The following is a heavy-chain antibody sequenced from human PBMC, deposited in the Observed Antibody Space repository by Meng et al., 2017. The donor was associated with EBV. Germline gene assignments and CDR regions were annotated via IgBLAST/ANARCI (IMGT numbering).Heavy chain of an antibody. J-gene: IGHJ4*02. CDR2: INHSGST. V-gene: IGHV4-34*01. CDR3: AGSYGGVLNY. CDR1: GGAFSGYY. D-gene: IGHD4-23*01. Sequence: RLHQWGAGLLTPSENLSLTCAVYGGAFSGYYWSWIRQPPGKGLEWIGEINHSGSTNYNPSLKSRVTISVDTSKNQFSLKLSSVTAADTAVYYCAGSYGGVLNYWGQGTLVTV.